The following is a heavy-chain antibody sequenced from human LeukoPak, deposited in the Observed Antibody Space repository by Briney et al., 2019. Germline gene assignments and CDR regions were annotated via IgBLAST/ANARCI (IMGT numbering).Heavy chain of an antibody. CDR2: LSGSGTT. Sequence: SETLSPTCTVSRGSVTTYSWSWIRQPAGKGLEWIGHLSGSGTTNYNPSLKTRVTMSVDKSKNQFSLQLRSVTAADTAVYFCARDLTLTVSFDIWGQGTVVTVSS. D-gene: IGHD4/OR15-4a*01. J-gene: IGHJ3*02. CDR3: ARDLTLTVSFDI. CDR1: RGSVTTYS. V-gene: IGHV4-4*07.